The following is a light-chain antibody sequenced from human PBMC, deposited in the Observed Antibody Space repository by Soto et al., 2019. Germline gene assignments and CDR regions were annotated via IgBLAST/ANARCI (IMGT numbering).Light chain of an antibody. V-gene: IGKV1-5*01. CDR3: QQYISYPYT. CDR1: QTTNTW. CDR2: DAS. Sequence: DIQMTQFPSTLSASVGDIVTITCRASQTTNTWLAWYQQKPGTAPKLLIYDASSLEGGVPSRFSASGSGTEFTLTISSLQPDDLATYYCQQYISYPYTFGHGTKVEIK. J-gene: IGKJ2*01.